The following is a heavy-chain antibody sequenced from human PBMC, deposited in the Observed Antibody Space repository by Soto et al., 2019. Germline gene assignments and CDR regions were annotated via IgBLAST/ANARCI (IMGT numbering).Heavy chain of an antibody. D-gene: IGHD5-12*01. CDR2: IYYSGYT. Sequence: QVQLQESGPGLVKPSETLSLTCAVSGSSISGYYWSWIRQPPGKRLEWIGYIYYSGYTNYNPSLKSRVTISVDRSKNQFSLELRSVTASDTAVYYCARDSVGSGYDWGQGTLVTVSS. CDR3: ARDSVGSGYD. J-gene: IGHJ4*02. V-gene: IGHV4-59*01. CDR1: GSSISGYY.